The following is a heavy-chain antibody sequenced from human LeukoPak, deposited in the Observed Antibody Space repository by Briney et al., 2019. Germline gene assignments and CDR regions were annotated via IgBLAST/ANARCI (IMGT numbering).Heavy chain of an antibody. CDR2: ISSSSSYI. CDR1: GFTFSSYS. CDR3: ARKRPNYFDY. Sequence: GGSLRLSCAASGFTFSSYSMNWVRQAPGKGLEWVSSISSSSSYIYYADSVKGRFTISRDNAENSLYLQMNSLRAEDTALYYCARKRPNYFDYWGQGTLVTASS. V-gene: IGHV3-21*06. J-gene: IGHJ4*02.